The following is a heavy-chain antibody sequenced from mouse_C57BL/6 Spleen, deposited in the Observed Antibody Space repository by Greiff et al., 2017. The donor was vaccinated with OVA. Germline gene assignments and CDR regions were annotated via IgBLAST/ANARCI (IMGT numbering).Heavy chain of an antibody. V-gene: IGHV1-9*01. Sequence: QVQLQQSGAELMKPGASVKLSCKATGYTFTGYWIEWVKQRPGHGLEWIGEILPGSVSTNYNEKFKGKATFTADTSSNTAYMQLSSLTTEDSAIYYCARAYGSSYAMDYWGQGTSVTVSS. CDR2: ILPGSVST. CDR3: ARAYGSSYAMDY. D-gene: IGHD1-1*01. CDR1: GYTFTGYW. J-gene: IGHJ4*01.